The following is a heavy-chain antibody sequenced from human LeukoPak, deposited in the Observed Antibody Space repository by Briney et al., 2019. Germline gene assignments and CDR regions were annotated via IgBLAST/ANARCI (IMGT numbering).Heavy chain of an antibody. CDR2: ISGSGGST. CDR3: AKDLFGYSYGYRLLFDY. D-gene: IGHD5-18*01. Sequence: PGESLTLSCAASGFTFSSYAMSWVRQAPGKGLEWVSAISGSGGSTYYPDSVKRRFTISRDNSKSTLYLQMNSLRGEDTAVYYCAKDLFGYSYGYRLLFDYWGQGTLVTVSS. CDR1: GFTFSSYA. J-gene: IGHJ4*02. V-gene: IGHV3-23*01.